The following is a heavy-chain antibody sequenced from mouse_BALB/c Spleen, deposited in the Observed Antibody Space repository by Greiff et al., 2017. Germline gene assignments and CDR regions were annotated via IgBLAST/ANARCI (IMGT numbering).Heavy chain of an antibody. CDR1: GYTFTSYW. D-gene: IGHD2-2*01. Sequence: QVHVKQPGAELVKPGASVKLSCKASGYTFTSYWMHWVKQRPGQGLEWIGEINPSNGRTNYNEKFKSKATLTVDKSSSTAYMQLSSLTSEDSAVYYCARSGGYGPFDYWGQGTTLTVSS. J-gene: IGHJ2*01. CDR2: INPSNGRT. CDR3: ARSGGYGPFDY. V-gene: IGHV1S81*02.